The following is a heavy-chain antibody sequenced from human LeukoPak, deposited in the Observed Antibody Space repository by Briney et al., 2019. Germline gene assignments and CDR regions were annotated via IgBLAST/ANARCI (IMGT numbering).Heavy chain of an antibody. CDR2: IYYTGS. Sequence: SETLSLTCTVSGGSISGYYWSWIRQPPGKGLEWIGYIYYTGSNYNPSLKSRVTISVDTSKNQFSLKLTSVTAADTAVYYCARGPNFITRGPRFDPWGQRTVVTVSS. V-gene: IGHV4-59*01. CDR3: ARGPNFITRGPRFDP. D-gene: IGHD1-20*01. J-gene: IGHJ5*02. CDR1: GGSISGYY.